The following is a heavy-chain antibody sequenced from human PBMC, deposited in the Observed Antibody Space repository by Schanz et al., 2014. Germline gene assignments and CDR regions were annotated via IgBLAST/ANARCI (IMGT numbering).Heavy chain of an antibody. CDR1: GFTVSSNY. D-gene: IGHD3-3*01. CDR3: ARYGFRKFGVVYGLAV. V-gene: IGHV3-11*01. CDR2: VSSYDTTV. Sequence: VLLVESGGGLVTPGESLRLSCAASGFTVSSNYMSWVRQAPGKGLEWISYVSSYDTTVSYADSVKGRFTISRDNAKNSVYLQMNSLRVEDTAVYYCARYGFRKFGVVYGLAVWGQGTTVTVS. J-gene: IGHJ6*02.